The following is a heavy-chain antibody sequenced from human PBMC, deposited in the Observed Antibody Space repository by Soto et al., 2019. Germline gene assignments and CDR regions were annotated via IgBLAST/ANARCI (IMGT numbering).Heavy chain of an antibody. V-gene: IGHV1-18*01. CDR3: AMVDVYVTPSPQDV. J-gene: IGHJ6*02. CDR2: INTYNGNT. Sequence: QVQLVQSGAEVKNPGASVKVSCKASGYTFTRYGIGWARQAPGQGLEWMGGINTYNGNTNYAQNVQGRVTLTTDTSTSTAYMELRSLRSNDKAIYYCAMVDVYVTPSPQDVWGQGTTVIVSS. CDR1: GYTFTRYG. D-gene: IGHD3-16*01.